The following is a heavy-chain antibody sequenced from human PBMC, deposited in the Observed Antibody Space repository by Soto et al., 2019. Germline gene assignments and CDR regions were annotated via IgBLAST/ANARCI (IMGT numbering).Heavy chain of an antibody. Sequence: EVQLVEAGGGLVRPGGSLRLSCTASGFIFSHAWLDWVRQAPGKGLEWVGRIKSEPEGGTTDYAAPVKGRFTISRDDSKNTLFLQMNSLEAEDTAVYFGTTENSNWFANWGQGTLVTVSS. CDR2: IKSEPEGGTT. V-gene: IGHV3-15*07. CDR1: GFIFSHAW. J-gene: IGHJ5*02. CDR3: TTENSNWFAN.